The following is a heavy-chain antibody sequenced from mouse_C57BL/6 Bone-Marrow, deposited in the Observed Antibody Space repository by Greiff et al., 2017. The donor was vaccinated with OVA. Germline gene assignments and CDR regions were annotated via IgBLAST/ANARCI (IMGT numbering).Heavy chain of an antibody. CDR2: IWSGGST. CDR3: ARNGLRQFAY. CDR1: GFSLTSYG. D-gene: IGHD2-4*01. Sequence: QVQLQQSGPGLVQPSQSLSITCTVSGFSLTSYGVHWVRQSPGKGLEWLGVIWSGGSTDYNAAFISRLSISKDKSKSQVFFKMNSLQADDTAIYYCARNGLRQFAYWGQGTLVTVSA. J-gene: IGHJ3*01. V-gene: IGHV2-2*01.